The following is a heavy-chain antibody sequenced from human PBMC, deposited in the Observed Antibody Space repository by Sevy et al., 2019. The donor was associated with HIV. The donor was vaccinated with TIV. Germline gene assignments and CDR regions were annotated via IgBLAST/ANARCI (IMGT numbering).Heavy chain of an antibody. V-gene: IGHV4-59*01. J-gene: IGHJ6*02. D-gene: IGHD6-6*01. CDR1: GGSINY. CDR2: IYYSGRT. CDR3: AQASPEYYYGMDV. Sequence: SETLSLTCTVSGGSINYWSWIRQPPGKGLEWIGYIYYSGRTNYNPSLQSRVTISVNTSKNQFPLKVRSVTAADTAVYYCAQASPEYYYGMDVWGQGTTVTVSS.